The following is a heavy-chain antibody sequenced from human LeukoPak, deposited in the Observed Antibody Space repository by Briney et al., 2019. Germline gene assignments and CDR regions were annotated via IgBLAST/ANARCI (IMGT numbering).Heavy chain of an antibody. V-gene: IGHV4-39*01. CDR3: ARQLWFGDETQH. CDR2: IYYSGST. CDR1: GGSISSSSYY. J-gene: IGHJ1*01. Sequence: SETLSLTCTVSGGSISSSSYYWGWIRQPPGKGLEWTGSIYYSGSTYYNPSLKSRVTISVDTSKNQFSLKLSSVTAADTAVYYCARQLWFGDETQHWGQGTLVTVSS. D-gene: IGHD3-10*01.